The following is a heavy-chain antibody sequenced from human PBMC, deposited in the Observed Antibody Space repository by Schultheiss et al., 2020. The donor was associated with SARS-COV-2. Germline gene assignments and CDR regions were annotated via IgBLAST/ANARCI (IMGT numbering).Heavy chain of an antibody. D-gene: IGHD6-13*01. V-gene: IGHV1-18*04. Sequence: ASVKVSCKASGYTFTGYYMHWVRQAPGQGLEWMGWISAYNGNTNYAQKLQGRVTMTRDTSTSTVYMELSSLRSDDTAVYYCARRSSSSWYVPGPPDYWGQGTLVTVSS. CDR3: ARRSSSSWYVPGPPDY. CDR2: ISAYNGNT. J-gene: IGHJ4*02. CDR1: GYTFTGYY.